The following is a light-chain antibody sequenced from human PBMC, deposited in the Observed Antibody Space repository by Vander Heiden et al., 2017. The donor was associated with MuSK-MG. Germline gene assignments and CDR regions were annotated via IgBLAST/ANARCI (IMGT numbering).Light chain of an antibody. CDR3: QSYDSSLSAYV. CDR1: SSNIGAGYD. V-gene: IGLV1-40*01. J-gene: IGLJ1*01. Sequence: QSVLTQPPSVSGAPGQRVTSSCTGSSSNIGAGYDVHWYQQLPGTAPKLLIYVTNNRPSGVPDRFSGSRSGTSASLAITGLQAEDEADYYCQSYDSSLSAYVFGTGTKVTVL. CDR2: VTN.